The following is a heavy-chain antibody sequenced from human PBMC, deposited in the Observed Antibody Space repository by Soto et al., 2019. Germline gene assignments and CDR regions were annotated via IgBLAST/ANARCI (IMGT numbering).Heavy chain of an antibody. J-gene: IGHJ5*02. Sequence: GGSLRLSCAASGFTFSSYAMSWVRQAPGKGLEWVSVISGSGGSVKYADSVKGRFTISRDNSKNTLYLQMNSLRAEDTAVYYCAKDAEAVFPNWFDPWGQGTLVTVSS. CDR3: AKDAEAVFPNWFDP. CDR2: ISGSGGSV. V-gene: IGHV3-23*01. CDR1: GFTFSSYA. D-gene: IGHD2-15*01.